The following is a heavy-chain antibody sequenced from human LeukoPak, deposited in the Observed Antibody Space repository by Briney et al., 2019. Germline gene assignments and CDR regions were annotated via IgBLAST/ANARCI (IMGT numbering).Heavy chain of an antibody. Sequence: PGGSLRLSRAASGFTHSSYWLSWVRQAPGRGLEGVVNVKQDGREKYYVDSVKGRFTNSRDNAKNSLYLQINSLRAEDTAVYYCARRTTYYYDSSGYRPIDAFDIWGQGTMVTVSS. CDR2: VKQDGREK. V-gene: IGHV3-7*01. D-gene: IGHD3-22*01. J-gene: IGHJ3*02. CDR3: ARRTTYYYDSSGYRPIDAFDI. CDR1: GFTHSSYW.